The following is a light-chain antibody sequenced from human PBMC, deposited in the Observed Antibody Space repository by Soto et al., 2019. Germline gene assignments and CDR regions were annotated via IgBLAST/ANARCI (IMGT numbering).Light chain of an antibody. J-gene: IGLJ2*01. CDR2: GNT. CDR1: SSNIGAGYD. CDR3: QSYDSSLSGVV. V-gene: IGLV1-40*01. Sequence: QSVLTHPPSVSGAPGQRVTISCTGSSSNIGAGYDVHWYHQLPGTAPKLLIYGNTNRPSGVPDRFSGSKSGTSASLAITGLQAEDEADYYCQSYDSSLSGVVFGGGTKLTVL.